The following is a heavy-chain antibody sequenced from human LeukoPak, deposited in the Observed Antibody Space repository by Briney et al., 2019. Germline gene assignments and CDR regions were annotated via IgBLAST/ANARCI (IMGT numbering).Heavy chain of an antibody. Sequence: GESLKISCKGSGNSFTSYWIGWVRQMPGKGLEWMGIIYPGDSDTRYSPSFQGQVTISADKSITTAYLQWSSLKASDTAMYYCVRHGAAVRYYGSHRSSEVEEWFDPWGQGTLVTVSS. CDR3: VRHGAAVRYYGSHRSSEVEEWFDP. CDR1: GNSFTSYW. CDR2: IYPGDSDT. V-gene: IGHV5-51*01. D-gene: IGHD3-10*01. J-gene: IGHJ5*02.